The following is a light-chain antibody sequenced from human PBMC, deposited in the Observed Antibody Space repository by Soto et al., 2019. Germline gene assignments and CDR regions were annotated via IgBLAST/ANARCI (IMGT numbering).Light chain of an antibody. CDR2: EVS. CDR1: RSDVGGYNY. CDR3: SSYATGGIAV. J-gene: IGLJ3*02. Sequence: QSALTQPASVSGSPGQSITISCTGTRSDVGGYNYVSWYQQHPGKAPKLMIYEVSNRPSGVSNRFSGSKSGSTASLTISGLQAEDEADYYCSSYATGGIAVFCGGTTLTVL. V-gene: IGLV2-14*01.